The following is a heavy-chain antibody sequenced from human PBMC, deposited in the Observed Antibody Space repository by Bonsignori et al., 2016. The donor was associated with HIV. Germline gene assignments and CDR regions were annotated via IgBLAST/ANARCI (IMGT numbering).Heavy chain of an antibody. Sequence: WIRQPPGKGLEWVSYISSSSSTIYYADSVKGRFTISRDNAKNSLYLQMNSLRDEDTAVYYCARDPWDSSGYYPTDYWGQGTLVTVSS. D-gene: IGHD3-22*01. V-gene: IGHV3-48*02. CDR3: ARDPWDSSGYYPTDY. CDR2: ISSSSSTI. J-gene: IGHJ4*02.